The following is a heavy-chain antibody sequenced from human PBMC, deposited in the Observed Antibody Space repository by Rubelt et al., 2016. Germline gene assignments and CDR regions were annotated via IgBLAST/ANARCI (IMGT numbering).Heavy chain of an antibody. Sequence: QVQLQESGPGLVKPSETLSLTCTVSGGSISSYSWSWIRQPPGKGLEWIGYVFYTGSANYNPSLKSRVTISVDTSRNQFSLKRGSGTAADTAVYYCASNTKYSNWHGMNAWGQGTTVIVSS. CDR1: GGSISSYS. D-gene: IGHD6-6*01. CDR3: ASNTKYSNWHGMNA. CDR2: VFYTGSA. V-gene: IGHV4-59*08. J-gene: IGHJ6*02.